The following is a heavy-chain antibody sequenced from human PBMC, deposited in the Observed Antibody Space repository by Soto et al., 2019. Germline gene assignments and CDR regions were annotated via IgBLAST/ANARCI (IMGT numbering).Heavy chain of an antibody. CDR1: GYTFTSYA. CDR2: INAGNGNT. J-gene: IGHJ5*02. V-gene: IGHV1-3*01. CDR3: ARGYCSSTSCYYWFDP. Sequence: GASVKVSCKASGYTFTSYAMHWVRQAPGQRLEWMGWINAGNGNTKYSQKFQGRVTITRDTSASTAYMELSRLRSDDTAVYYCARGYCSSTSCYYWFDPWGQGTLVTVSS. D-gene: IGHD2-2*01.